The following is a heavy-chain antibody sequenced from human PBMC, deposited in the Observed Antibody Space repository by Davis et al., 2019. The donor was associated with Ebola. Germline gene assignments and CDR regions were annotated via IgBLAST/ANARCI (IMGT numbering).Heavy chain of an antibody. CDR2: SRNQENHYNT. D-gene: IGHD1-1*01. CDR3: VTENWYRFES. CDR1: GFPFSVYF. J-gene: IGHJ4*02. V-gene: IGHV3-72*01. Sequence: GESLKISCAVSGFPFSVYFMDWVRLTPGRGLEWVGLSRNQENHYNTAYAASVRGRFTITRDDSKKSMYLQMNSLRTEDTAVYYCVTENWYRFESWGQGTLVTVSS.